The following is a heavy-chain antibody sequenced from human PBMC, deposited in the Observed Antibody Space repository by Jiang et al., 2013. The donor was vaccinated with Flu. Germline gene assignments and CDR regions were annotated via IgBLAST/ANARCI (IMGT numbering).Heavy chain of an antibody. J-gene: IGHJ4*02. CDR1: GFTFSNAW. D-gene: IGHD2-15*01. Sequence: QLLESGGGLVKPGGSLRLSCAASGFTFSNAWMSWVRQAPGKGLEWVGRIKSKTDGGTTDYAAPVKGRFTISRDDSKNTLYLQMNSLKTEDTAVYYCTTGYCSGGSCPTYYWGQGTLVTVSS. V-gene: IGHV3-15*01. CDR2: IKSKTDGGTT. CDR3: TTGYCSGGSCPTYY.